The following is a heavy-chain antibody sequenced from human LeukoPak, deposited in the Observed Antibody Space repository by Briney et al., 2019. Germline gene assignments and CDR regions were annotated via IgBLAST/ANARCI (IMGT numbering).Heavy chain of an antibody. CDR1: GGTFSSYA. Sequence: SVKVSCKASGGTFSSYAISWVRQAPGQGLEWMGGIIPIFGTANYAQKFQGRVTITADESTSTAYMELSSLRSEDTAVYYCAHCGGDCYGYYFDYWGQGNLVTVSS. J-gene: IGHJ4*02. CDR2: IIPIFGTA. V-gene: IGHV1-69*13. D-gene: IGHD2-21*01. CDR3: AHCGGDCYGYYFDY.